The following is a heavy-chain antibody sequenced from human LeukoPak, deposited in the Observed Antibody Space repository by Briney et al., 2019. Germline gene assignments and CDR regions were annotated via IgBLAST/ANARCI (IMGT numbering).Heavy chain of an antibody. Sequence: GGSLRLSCAASGFTFSSYSMSWVRQAPGKGLEWVSVIGGGGDTSTYYADSVKGRFTISRDNSKNTLYLHMNSLRAEDTAVYYCATRGIAAAWGQGTLVAVSS. CDR2: IGGGGDTST. D-gene: IGHD6-13*01. CDR3: ATRGIAAA. J-gene: IGHJ5*02. V-gene: IGHV3-23*01. CDR1: GFTFSSYS.